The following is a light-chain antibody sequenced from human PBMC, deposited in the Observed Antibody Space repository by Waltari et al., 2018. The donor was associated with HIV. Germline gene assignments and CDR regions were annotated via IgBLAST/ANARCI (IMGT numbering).Light chain of an antibody. CDR2: GST. J-gene: IGLJ3*02. CDR1: SSNIGADYH. CDR3: HSYDSSLDGWV. V-gene: IGLV1-40*01. Sequence: QSVLTQPPSVSGAPGQRVTISCTGSSSNIGADYHVNWYQQLPGTAPKRLIYGSTNRPSGVPDRFSGSKAGTSASLAITGLQAEDEADYYCHSYDSSLDGWVFGGGTKLTVL.